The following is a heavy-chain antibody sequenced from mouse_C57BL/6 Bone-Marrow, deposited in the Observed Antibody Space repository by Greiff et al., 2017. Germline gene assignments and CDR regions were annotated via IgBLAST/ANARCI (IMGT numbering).Heavy chain of an antibody. J-gene: IGHJ3*01. Sequence: EVKLVESGGGLVKPGGSLKLSCAASGFTFSDYGMHWVRQAPEKGLEWVAYIRSGSSTIYYADTVKGRFTISRDNAKNTLFLQMTSLRSEYTAMYYCARGGTWFSYWGQGTLVTVSA. CDR1: GFTFSDYG. V-gene: IGHV5-17*01. CDR2: IRSGSSTI. CDR3: ARGGTWFSY.